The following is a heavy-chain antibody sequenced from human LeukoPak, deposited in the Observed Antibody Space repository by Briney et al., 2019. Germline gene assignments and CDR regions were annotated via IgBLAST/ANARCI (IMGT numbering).Heavy chain of an antibody. J-gene: IGHJ4*02. V-gene: IGHV4-59*08. CDR1: GVAISSYY. D-gene: IGHD1-26*01. Sequence: KPSETLCLTCAVSGVAISSYYWSWIRQPPGKGLEWVGGIYYSGSTNYNPSLKSRVTISVDTSKTQFSLKLRSVTAADTAVYYCARHVLVGATDYYFDYWGQGTLVTVSS. CDR2: IYYSGST. CDR3: ARHVLVGATDYYFDY.